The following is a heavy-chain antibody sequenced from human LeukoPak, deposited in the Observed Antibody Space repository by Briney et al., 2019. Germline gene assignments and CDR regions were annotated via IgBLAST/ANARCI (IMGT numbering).Heavy chain of an antibody. Sequence: ASVKVSCKASGYTFTSYDINWVRQATGQGLEWMGWMNPNSGNTGYAQKFQGRVTITRNTPISTAYMELSSLRSEDTAVYYCARGREVVVAATLPYDSWGQGTLVTVSS. J-gene: IGHJ4*02. D-gene: IGHD2-15*01. V-gene: IGHV1-8*01. CDR1: GYTFTSYD. CDR3: ARGREVVVAATLPYDS. CDR2: MNPNSGNT.